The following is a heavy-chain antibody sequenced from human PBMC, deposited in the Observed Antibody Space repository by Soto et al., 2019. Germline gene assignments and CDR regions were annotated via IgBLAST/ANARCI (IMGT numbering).Heavy chain of an antibody. CDR1: GGTFSSYA. J-gene: IGHJ4*02. V-gene: IGHV1-69*01. D-gene: IGHD3-10*01. CDR2: IIPIFGTA. CDR3: ARAVCDRDFGSGSYFYYFDY. Sequence: QVQLVQSGAEVKKPGSSVKFSCKASGGTFSSYAISWVRQAPGQGREWMGGIIPIFGTANYAQKFQCRVTITADESTSQAYMELGSLRSEDMAVYYCARAVCDRDFGSGSYFYYFDYWGLGTLVTVSS.